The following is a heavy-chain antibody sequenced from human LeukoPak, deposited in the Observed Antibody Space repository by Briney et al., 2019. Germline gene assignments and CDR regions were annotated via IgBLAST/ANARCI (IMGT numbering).Heavy chain of an antibody. CDR1: GFTFNRYN. CDR2: ISTSSSYI. CDR3: AKSGRCSGGSCYGTLVY. V-gene: IGHV3-21*04. J-gene: IGHJ4*02. Sequence: GGSLRLSCAASGFTFNRYNMNWVRRAPGKGLEWVSSISTSSSYIYYADSVRGRFTISRDNAKNSLYLQMNSLRAEDTAVYYCAKSGRCSGGSCYGTLVYWGQGTLVTVSS. D-gene: IGHD2-15*01.